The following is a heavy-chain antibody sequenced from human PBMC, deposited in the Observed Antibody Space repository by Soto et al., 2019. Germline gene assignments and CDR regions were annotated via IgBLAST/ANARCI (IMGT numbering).Heavy chain of an antibody. V-gene: IGHV3-48*04. J-gene: IGHJ3*02. CDR3: ARARPTSGPAYGLDI. D-gene: IGHD4-17*01. Sequence: EVQLVESGGGLVQPGGSLRLSCAVSGFTFSGYSFNWVRQAPGRGLEWVSFIGSTGSVTHYADSVMGRFTISRDNARNSLYLQMASLRADDTAVYCCARARPTSGPAYGLDIWGQGTVVTVSS. CDR2: IGSTGSVT. CDR1: GFTFSGYS.